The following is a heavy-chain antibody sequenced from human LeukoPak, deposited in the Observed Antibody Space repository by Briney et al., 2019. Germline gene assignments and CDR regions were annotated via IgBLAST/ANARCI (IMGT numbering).Heavy chain of an antibody. V-gene: IGHV4-34*01. D-gene: IGHD4-17*01. Sequence: PSETLSLTCAVYGGSFSSYYWSWIRQPPGKGLEWIGEINHSGSTNYNPSLKSRVTISVDTSKNQFSLKLSSVTAADTAVYYCARGVTTGRGFWFDPWGQGTLVTVSS. CDR1: GGSFSSYY. CDR3: ARGVTTGRGFWFDP. CDR2: INHSGST. J-gene: IGHJ5*02.